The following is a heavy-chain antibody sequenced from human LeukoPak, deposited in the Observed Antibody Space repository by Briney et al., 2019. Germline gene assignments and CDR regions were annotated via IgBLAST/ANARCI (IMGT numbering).Heavy chain of an antibody. J-gene: IGHJ5*02. D-gene: IGHD3-3*01. CDR2: INHSGST. CDR1: GGSIRSSYYY. Sequence: PSETLSLTCTVSGGSIRSSYYYWGWIRQPPGKGLEWIGEINHSGSTNYNPSLKSRVTISVDTSKNQFSLKLSSVTAADTAVYYCARRNYDFWSGYGRVDPWGQGTLVTVSS. V-gene: IGHV4-39*07. CDR3: ARRNYDFWSGYGRVDP.